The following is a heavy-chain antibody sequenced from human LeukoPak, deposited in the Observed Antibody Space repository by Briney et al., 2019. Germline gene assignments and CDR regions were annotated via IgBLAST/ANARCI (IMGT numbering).Heavy chain of an antibody. J-gene: IGHJ6*03. V-gene: IGHV3-30*04. CDR2: MPNDGKNK. CDR1: GFTLSNYA. CDR3: AREGHSDLLTGYSPVEYYYYYMDV. D-gene: IGHD3-9*01. Sequence: GRSLRLSCAVSGFTLSNYAVHWVRQAPGKGLEWLAVMPNDGKNKYLADSVKGRFSVSGDISKDTLYLQMDSLRAEDTALYYCAREGHSDLLTGYSPVEYYYYYMDVWGKGTTVTVSS.